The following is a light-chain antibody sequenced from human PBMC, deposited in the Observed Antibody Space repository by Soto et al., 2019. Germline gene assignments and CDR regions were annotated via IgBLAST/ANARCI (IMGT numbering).Light chain of an antibody. CDR2: EVS. CDR1: SRDVGGYKY. CDR3: SSYAGSKNFAV. Sequence: QSALTQPPSASGSPGQSVTISCTGTSRDVGGYKYVSWYQQHPGKAHKLIIYEVSNRPSGVPDRFSGSKSGTTASLTVSGLQTEDEADYYCSSYAGSKNFAVFGGGTELTVL. V-gene: IGLV2-8*01. J-gene: IGLJ2*01.